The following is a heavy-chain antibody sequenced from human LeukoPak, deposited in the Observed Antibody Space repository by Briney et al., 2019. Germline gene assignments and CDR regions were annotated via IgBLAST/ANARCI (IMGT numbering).Heavy chain of an antibody. D-gene: IGHD3-22*01. Sequence: ASVKVSCKASGYTFTSYGISWVRQAPGQGLEWMGWSSAYNGNTNYAQKLQGRVTMTTDTSTSTAYMELRSLRSDDTAVYYCAMTNYYDSRGYYGDYWGQGTLVTVSS. V-gene: IGHV1-18*01. J-gene: IGHJ4*02. CDR2: SSAYNGNT. CDR3: AMTNYYDSRGYYGDY. CDR1: GYTFTSYG.